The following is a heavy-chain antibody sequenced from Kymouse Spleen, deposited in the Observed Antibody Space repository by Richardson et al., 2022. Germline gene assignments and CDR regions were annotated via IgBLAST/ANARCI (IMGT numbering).Heavy chain of an antibody. J-gene: IGHJ6*02. Sequence: EVQLVESGGGLVQPGRSLRLSCAASGFTFDDYAMHWVRQAPGKGLEWVSGISWNSGSIGYADSVKGRFTISRDNAKNSLYLQMNSLRAEDTALYYCAKDIYYGSGSYSLYYYYYGMDVWGQGTTVTVSS. CDR1: GFTFDDYA. D-gene: IGHD3-10*01. V-gene: IGHV3-9*01. CDR3: AKDIYYGSGSYSLYYYYYGMDV. CDR2: ISWNSGSI.